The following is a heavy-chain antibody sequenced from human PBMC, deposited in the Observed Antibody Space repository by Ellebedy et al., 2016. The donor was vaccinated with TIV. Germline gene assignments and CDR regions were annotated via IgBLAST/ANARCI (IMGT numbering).Heavy chain of an antibody. D-gene: IGHD5-12*01. V-gene: IGHV4-39*07. CDR3: ARFVRATKAFDI. CDR1: GGSISSSSYY. CDR2: IYYSGST. Sequence: MPSETLSLTCTVSGGSISSSSYYWGWIRLPPGKGPEWIGNIYYSGSTYYNPSLQSRVTISVDTSKNQFSLRLNSVTAADTAVYYCARFVRATKAFDIWGQGTMVTVSS. J-gene: IGHJ3*02.